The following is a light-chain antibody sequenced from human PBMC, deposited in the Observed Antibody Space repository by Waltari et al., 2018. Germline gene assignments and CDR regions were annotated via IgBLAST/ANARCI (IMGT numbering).Light chain of an antibody. Sequence: QSALIKPASVSGPPGQAITISCPGTSRHVGNYKRVSWYRQPPGKAPKLMIYAVSKRPSGVSDRFSGSKSGDMASLTISGLQPEGEAEYFCSSYAGSSKGVFGGGTKVTVL. J-gene: IGLJ2*01. CDR2: AVS. CDR1: SRHVGNYKR. CDR3: SSYAGSSKGV. V-gene: IGLV2-23*02.